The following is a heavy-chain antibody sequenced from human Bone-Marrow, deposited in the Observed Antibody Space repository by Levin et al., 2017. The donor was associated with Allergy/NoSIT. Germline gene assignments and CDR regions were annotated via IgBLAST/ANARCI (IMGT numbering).Heavy chain of an antibody. Sequence: GGSLRLSCAASGFTFSSYSMNWVRQAPGKGLEWVSSISSSSSYIYYADSVKGRFTISRDNAKNSLYLQMNSLRAEDTAVYYCARLGSGDAFDIWGQGTMVTVSS. CDR2: ISSSSSYI. D-gene: IGHD1-26*01. CDR3: ARLGSGDAFDI. V-gene: IGHV3-21*01. J-gene: IGHJ3*02. CDR1: GFTFSSYS.